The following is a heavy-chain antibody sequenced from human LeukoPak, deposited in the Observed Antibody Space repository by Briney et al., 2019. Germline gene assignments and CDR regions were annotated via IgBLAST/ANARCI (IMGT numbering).Heavy chain of an antibody. J-gene: IGHJ4*02. Sequence: ASVKVSCKASGGTFSTYAISWVRQAPGQGLEWMGGIIPIFGTANYAQKFQGRVTITADESTSTAYMELSSLRSEDTAVYYCARGLLAAGPTNFDYWGQGTLVTVSS. CDR3: ARGLLAAGPTNFDY. CDR2: IIPIFGTA. D-gene: IGHD1-14*01. V-gene: IGHV1-69*13. CDR1: GGTFSTYA.